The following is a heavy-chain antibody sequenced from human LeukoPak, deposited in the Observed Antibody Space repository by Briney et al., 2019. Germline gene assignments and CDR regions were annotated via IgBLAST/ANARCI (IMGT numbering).Heavy chain of an antibody. CDR1: GFTFNNYA. V-gene: IGHV3-23*01. CDR2: ISRSDVNT. Sequence: PWGSLRLSSAASGFTFNNYAMNWFRQPPGKGLEWMASISRSDVNTYYADSVKGRFSISRDNSENTLSLQKTSLRVEDTAVNYWAKSYTESWAGYYNLHDYWGQGTLVTVSS. J-gene: IGHJ4*02. D-gene: IGHD3-9*01. CDR3: AKSYTESWAGYYNLHDY.